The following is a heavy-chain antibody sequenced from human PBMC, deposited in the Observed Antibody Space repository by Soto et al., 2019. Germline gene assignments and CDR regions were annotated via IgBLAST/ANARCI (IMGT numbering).Heavy chain of an antibody. Sequence: GGSLRLSCAASGFTFSSSGMSWVRQAPGKDLEWVSGISGSGASTYYADSVKGRFTISRDNSMNTLYLQMNSLRVEDTALYYCAKGKSSVYGAFDIWGRGTMVTVSS. D-gene: IGHD3-22*01. J-gene: IGHJ3*02. CDR1: GFTFSSSG. CDR2: ISGSGAST. CDR3: AKGKSSVYGAFDI. V-gene: IGHV3-23*01.